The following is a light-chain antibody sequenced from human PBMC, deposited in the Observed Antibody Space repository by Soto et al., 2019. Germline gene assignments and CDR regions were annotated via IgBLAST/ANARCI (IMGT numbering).Light chain of an antibody. Sequence: QSALTQPASGSGSPGQLITIYCTGTSSDVGSYNLVSWYQQHPGKAPKLMIYEGNKRPSGVSNRFSGSKSANTASLTISGLQTEDEADYYCCSYAGTNTFVFGTGTKLTVL. CDR1: SSDVGSYNL. J-gene: IGLJ1*01. V-gene: IGLV2-23*01. CDR3: CSYAGTNTFV. CDR2: EGN.